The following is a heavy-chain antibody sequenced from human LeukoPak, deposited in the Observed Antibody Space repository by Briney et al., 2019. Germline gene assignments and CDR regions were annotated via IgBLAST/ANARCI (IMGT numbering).Heavy chain of an antibody. CDR2: ISAYNGNT. CDR3: ARDRGIAARTNLDY. D-gene: IGHD6-6*01. V-gene: IGHV1-18*01. CDR1: GYTFTSYG. J-gene: IGHJ4*02. Sequence: EASVKVSCKASGYTFTSYGISWVRQAPGQGIEWMGWISAYNGNTNYAQKLQGRVTMTTDTSTSTAYMELRSLRSDDTAVYYCARDRGIAARTNLDYWGQGTLVTVSS.